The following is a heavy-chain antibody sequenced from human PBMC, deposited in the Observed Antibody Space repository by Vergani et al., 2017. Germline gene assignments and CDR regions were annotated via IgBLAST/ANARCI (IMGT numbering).Heavy chain of an antibody. CDR1: DSSIMTNPY. CDR2: IYYSGST. J-gene: IGHJ6*03. Sequence: QVQLQESGPGLVKPSETLTLTCDVSDSSIMTNPYWGCIRQPPGKGLEWIGTIYYSGSTYYNPSLKSRVTISVDTSKNQFSLKLNSVTAADTAVYYCARHKEQLVPGNYYYYYYMDVWGKGTTVTVSS. D-gene: IGHD6-13*01. CDR3: ARHKEQLVPGNYYYYYYMDV. V-gene: IGHV4-38-2*01.